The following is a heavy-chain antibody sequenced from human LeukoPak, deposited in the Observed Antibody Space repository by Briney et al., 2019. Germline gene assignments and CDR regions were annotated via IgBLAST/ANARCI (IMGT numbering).Heavy chain of an antibody. J-gene: IGHJ4*02. CDR3: ARGVMGAMLN. Sequence: MTSETLSLTCTVSGGSISSSSYYWGWIRQPPGKGLEWIGSIYYSGSTYYNPSLKSRVTISVDTSKNQFSLKLSSVTAADTAVYYCARGVMGAMLNWGQGTLVTVSS. CDR2: IYYSGST. CDR1: GGSISSSSYY. D-gene: IGHD1-26*01. V-gene: IGHV4-39*01.